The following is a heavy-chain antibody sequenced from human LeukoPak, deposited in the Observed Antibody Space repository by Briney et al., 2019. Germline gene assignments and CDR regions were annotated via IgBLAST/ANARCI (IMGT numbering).Heavy chain of an antibody. CDR2: INPNSGGT. J-gene: IGHJ4*02. CDR1: VYTFTGYY. CDR3: ARVVGEMATITPFDY. D-gene: IGHD5-24*01. Sequence: ASVKVSCKASVYTFTGYYMHWVRQAPGQGLEWMGWINPNSGGTNYAQKFQGRVTMTRDTSISTAYLELSRLRSDDTAVYYCARVVGEMATITPFDYWGQGTLVTVSS. V-gene: IGHV1-2*02.